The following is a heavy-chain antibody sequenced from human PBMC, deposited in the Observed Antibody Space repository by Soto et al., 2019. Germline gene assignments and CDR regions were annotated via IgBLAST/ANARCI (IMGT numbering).Heavy chain of an antibody. CDR1: GFTFSSYG. V-gene: IGHV3-30*03. D-gene: IGHD2-21*02. Sequence: QVQLVESGGGVVQPGRSLRLSCAASGFTFSSYGMHWVRQAPGKGLEWVAVISYDGSNKYYADSVKGRFTISRDNSXNTLYLQMNSLRAEDTAVYYCARDKVPVVVTAPFDYWGQGTLVTVSS. CDR3: ARDKVPVVVTAPFDY. J-gene: IGHJ4*02. CDR2: ISYDGSNK.